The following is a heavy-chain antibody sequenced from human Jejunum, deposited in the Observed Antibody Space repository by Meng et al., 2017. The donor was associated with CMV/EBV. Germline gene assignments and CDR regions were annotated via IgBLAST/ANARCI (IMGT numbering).Heavy chain of an antibody. CDR2: IYYSGGT. CDR1: GGSFSSFS. V-gene: IGHV4-59*12. CDR3: ARRHFGYYAMDV. J-gene: IGHJ6*02. Sequence: CTVSGGSFSSFSWSWVRPPPGKGLEWIAYIYYSGGTSYNPSLKSRVTISVDTSKNQFSLKLSSVTAADTAVYYCARRHFGYYAMDVWGQGTTVTVSS. D-gene: IGHD3-10*01.